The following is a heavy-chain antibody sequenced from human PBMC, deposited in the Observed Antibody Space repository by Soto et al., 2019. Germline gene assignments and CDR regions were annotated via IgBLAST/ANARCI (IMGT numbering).Heavy chain of an antibody. CDR2: INPNSGGT. D-gene: IGHD3-10*01. V-gene: IGHV1-2*04. J-gene: IGHJ5*02. CDR1: GYTFTGYY. CDR3: ARGKGDYYGSGSYYTIPSYNWFDP. Sequence: ASVKVSCKASGYTFTGYYMHWVRQAPGQGLEWMGWINPNSGGTNYAQKFQGWVTMTRDTSISTAYMELSRLRSDDTAVYYCARGKGDYYGSGSYYTIPSYNWFDPWGQGTLVTVSS.